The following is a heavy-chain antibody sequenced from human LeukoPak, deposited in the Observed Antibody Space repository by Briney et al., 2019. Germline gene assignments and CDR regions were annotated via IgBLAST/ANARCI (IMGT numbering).Heavy chain of an antibody. CDR3: ARLTSSWSIDY. CDR1: GFTFNRYG. V-gene: IGHV3-33*01. D-gene: IGHD6-13*01. Sequence: GTSLRLSCAPAGFTFNRYGMHWVRQAPGKGLEWVAVISYDGNNVYYAGSVEGRFTISRDNSKNTLYLEMNSLRAEDTAVYFCARLTSSWSIDYWGQGTLVTVSS. CDR2: ISYDGNNV. J-gene: IGHJ4*02.